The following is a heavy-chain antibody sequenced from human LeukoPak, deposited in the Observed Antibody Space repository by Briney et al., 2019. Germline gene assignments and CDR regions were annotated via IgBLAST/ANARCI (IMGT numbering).Heavy chain of an antibody. Sequence: ASVKVSCKASGYTFTSYDINWVRQATGQGLEWMGWINPNSGGTNYAQKFQGRVTMTRDTSISTAYMDLSRLRSDDTAVYYCARGGRTTRVGEYYFDYWGQGTLVTVSS. V-gene: IGHV1-2*02. J-gene: IGHJ4*02. CDR2: INPNSGGT. D-gene: IGHD3-10*01. CDR3: ARGGRTTRVGEYYFDY. CDR1: GYTFTSYD.